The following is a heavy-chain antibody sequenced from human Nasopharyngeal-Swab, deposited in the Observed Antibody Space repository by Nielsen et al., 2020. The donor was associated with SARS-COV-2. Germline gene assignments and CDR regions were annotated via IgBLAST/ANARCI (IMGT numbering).Heavy chain of an antibody. CDR2: ISYDGSNK. CDR1: GFTFSSYG. CDR3: AKGEHDYGDYIYWFDP. V-gene: IGHV3-30*18. D-gene: IGHD4-17*01. Sequence: GESLKISCAASGFTFSSYGMHWVRPAPGKGLEWVAVISYDGSNKYYADSVKGRFTISRDNSKNTLYLQMNSLRAEDTAVYYCAKGEHDYGDYIYWFDPWGQGTLVTVSS. J-gene: IGHJ5*02.